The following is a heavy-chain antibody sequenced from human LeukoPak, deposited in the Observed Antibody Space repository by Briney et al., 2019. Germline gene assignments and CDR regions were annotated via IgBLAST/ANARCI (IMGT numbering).Heavy chain of an antibody. CDR1: GYTLTELS. Sequence: ASVKVSCKVSGYTLTELSMHWVRQAPGKGLEWMGGLDPEDGETIYAQKFQGRVTMTEDTSTDTAYMELSSLRSEDTAVYYCATDIEGRVAAAGRLYYYYYGMDVWGQGTTVTVSS. D-gene: IGHD6-13*01. CDR3: ATDIEGRVAAAGRLYYYYYGMDV. V-gene: IGHV1-24*01. J-gene: IGHJ6*02. CDR2: LDPEDGET.